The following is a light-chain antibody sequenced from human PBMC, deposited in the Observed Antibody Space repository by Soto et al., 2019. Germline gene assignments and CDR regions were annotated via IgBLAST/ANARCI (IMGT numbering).Light chain of an antibody. CDR2: DAS. V-gene: IGKV3-11*01. J-gene: IGKJ5*01. Sequence: ELMMTYSAGPRSVSPVERDTLSCRASQSVSSYLAWYQQKPGQAPRLLIYDASNRATGTPARFSGSGSGTDFTLTISSLEPEDFAVYYCQHRSNRLCSFAQVTRLEIK. CDR3: QHRSNRLCS. CDR1: QSVSSY.